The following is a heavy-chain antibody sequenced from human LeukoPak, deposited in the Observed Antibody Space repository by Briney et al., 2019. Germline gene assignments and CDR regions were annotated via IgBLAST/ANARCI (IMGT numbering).Heavy chain of an antibody. CDR3: ARGLRYFDWLLSASHYYGMDV. D-gene: IGHD3-9*01. V-gene: IGHV1-69*13. CDR1: GGTFSSYA. CDR2: IIPIFGTA. Sequence: ASVEVSCKASGGTFSSYAISWVRQAPGQGFEWMGGIIPIFGTANYAQKFQGRVTITADESTSTAYMELSSLRSEDTAVYYCARGLRYFDWLLSASHYYGMDVWGQGTTVTVSS. J-gene: IGHJ6*02.